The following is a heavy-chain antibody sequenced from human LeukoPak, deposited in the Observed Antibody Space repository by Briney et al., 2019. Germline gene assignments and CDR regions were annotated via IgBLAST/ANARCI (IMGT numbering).Heavy chain of an antibody. CDR2: IIPIFGTA. V-gene: IGHV1-69*13. Sequence: SVKVSCKASGGTFSSYASSWVRQAPGQELEWMGGIIPIFGTANYAQKFQGRVTITADESTSTAYMELSSLRSEDTAVYYCARDFRGYSYVSGMDVWGQGTTATVSS. CDR3: ARDFRGYSYVSGMDV. D-gene: IGHD5-18*01. CDR1: GGTFSSYA. J-gene: IGHJ6*02.